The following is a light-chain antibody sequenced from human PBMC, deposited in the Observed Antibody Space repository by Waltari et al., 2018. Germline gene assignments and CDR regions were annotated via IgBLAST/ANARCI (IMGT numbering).Light chain of an antibody. V-gene: IGLV2-14*03. CDR2: DVS. Sequence: QSALTQPASVSGSPGQSITISCTGTSSDVGGYNYVSWYQQHPGKAPKLMIYDVSNRPYGVSNRFSGSKSGNPASLTISGLQAEDEADYYCSSYSSSSTYVVFGGGTKLTVL. J-gene: IGLJ2*01. CDR3: SSYSSSSTYVV. CDR1: SSDVGGYNY.